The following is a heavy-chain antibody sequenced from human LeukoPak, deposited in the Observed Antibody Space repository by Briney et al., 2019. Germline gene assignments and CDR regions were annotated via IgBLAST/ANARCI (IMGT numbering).Heavy chain of an antibody. CDR1: GYTFTRYA. V-gene: IGHV7-4-1*02. D-gene: IGHD3-22*01. Sequence: ASVKVSCRASGYTFTRYAMNWVRQAPGQGLEWMGWINTNTGNPTYAQGFTGRFVFSLDTSVSTAYLQISSLKAEDTAVYYCARAYYYDSSGPPETSGYFDYWGQGTLVTVSS. CDR3: ARAYYYDSSGPPETSGYFDY. J-gene: IGHJ4*02. CDR2: INTNTGNP.